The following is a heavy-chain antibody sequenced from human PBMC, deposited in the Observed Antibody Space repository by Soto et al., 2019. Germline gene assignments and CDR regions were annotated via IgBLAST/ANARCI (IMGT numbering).Heavy chain of an antibody. Sequence: QVQLQQWGAGLLKPSETLSLTCAVYGGYFSGYYWNWIRQPPGKGLEWIGEINHSGSTNYNPSLKSRVTIAVDTSKNQFSLKLSSVTAADTAVYYCARGYVRNFDYWGQGTLVTVSS. J-gene: IGHJ4*02. CDR2: INHSGST. CDR3: ARGYVRNFDY. CDR1: GGYFSGYY. V-gene: IGHV4-34*01. D-gene: IGHD3-10*02.